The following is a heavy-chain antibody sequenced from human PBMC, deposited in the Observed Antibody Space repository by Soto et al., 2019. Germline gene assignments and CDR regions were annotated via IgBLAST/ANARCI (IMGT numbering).Heavy chain of an antibody. J-gene: IGHJ4*02. CDR3: APLGGIAARFDY. CDR2: ISGSGGST. Sequence: GGSLRLSCAASGFTFSSYAMSWVRPAPGKGLEWVSAISGSGGSTYYADSVKGRFTISRDNSKNTLYLQMNSLRAEDTAVYYCAPLGGIAARFDYWGQGTLVTVSS. CDR1: GFTFSSYA. V-gene: IGHV3-23*01. D-gene: IGHD6-6*01.